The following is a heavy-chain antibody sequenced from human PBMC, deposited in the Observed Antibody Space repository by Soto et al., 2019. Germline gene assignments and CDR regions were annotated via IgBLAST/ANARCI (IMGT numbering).Heavy chain of an antibody. CDR1: GFTFSTSA. D-gene: IGHD6-13*01. CDR2: ISYGGNNK. J-gene: IGHJ4*02. V-gene: IGHV3-30-3*01. Sequence: QVQVVESGGGVVQPGGSLRLSCAASGFTFSTSAMHWVRQAPGKGLEWMAMISYGGNNKYYADSVKGRFTISREISESTLYLQMNSLRTEDTAVYYCAREEFEAGRGHFGCWGQGTVVSVSS. CDR3: AREEFEAGRGHFGC.